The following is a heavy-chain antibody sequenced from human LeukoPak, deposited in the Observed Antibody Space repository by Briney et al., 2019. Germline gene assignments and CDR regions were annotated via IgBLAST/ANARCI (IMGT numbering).Heavy chain of an antibody. Sequence: GGSLRLSCVASGFTFRSHGMHWVRQAPGKGLEWVAVIWYDGSNEYFADSVKGRFTISRDNSKNTLYLQMNSLRAEDTAVYYCAKGVAAGGSYYYYYGMDVWGQGTTVTVSS. D-gene: IGHD1-26*01. J-gene: IGHJ6*02. V-gene: IGHV3-33*06. CDR3: AKGVAAGGSYYYYYGMDV. CDR2: IWYDGSNE. CDR1: GFTFRSHG.